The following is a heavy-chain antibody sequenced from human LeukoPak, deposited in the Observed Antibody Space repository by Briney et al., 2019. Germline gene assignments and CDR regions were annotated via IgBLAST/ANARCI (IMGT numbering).Heavy chain of an antibody. D-gene: IGHD1-26*01. J-gene: IGHJ6*03. CDR3: ARRREYYYYYMDV. CDR1: GVSFSNYY. CDR2: IYYSGST. Sequence: SETLSLTCTVSGVSFSNYYWSWIRQPPGKGLEWIGYIYYSGSTNYNPSLKSRVTISIDTSKNQFSLKLSSVTAADTAVYYCARRREYYYYYMDVWGKGTTVTVSS. V-gene: IGHV4-59*01.